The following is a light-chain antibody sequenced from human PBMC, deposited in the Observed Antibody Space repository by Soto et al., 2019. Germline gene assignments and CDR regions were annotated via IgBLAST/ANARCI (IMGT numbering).Light chain of an antibody. CDR1: QSLLYSNGYNY. J-gene: IGKJ5*01. Sequence: DIVMTQSPLSLPVTPGEPASISCRSSQSLLYSNGYNYLDWYLQKPGQSPHLLIYLGSNRASGVPDRFSGSGSGTDFTLKISRVEAEDVGVYYCMQALQTPNTFGQGTRLENK. CDR3: MQALQTPNT. V-gene: IGKV2-28*01. CDR2: LGS.